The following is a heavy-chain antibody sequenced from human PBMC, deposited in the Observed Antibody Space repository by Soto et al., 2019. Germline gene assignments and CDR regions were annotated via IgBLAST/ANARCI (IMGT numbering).Heavy chain of an antibody. J-gene: IGHJ6*02. D-gene: IGHD2-21*01. Sequence: QVQLVQSGAEVKKTGSSVKVSCKASGGTFSSYAISWVGQAPGQGLEWMGGIIPIFGTANYAQKFQGRVTSIADDCENTDYMEFSSMRCEDAAVYDGDCGAGGSRAGLDIDVWGQGTTVTVSS. CDR1: GGTFSSYA. CDR3: DCGAGGSRAGLDIDV. CDR2: IIPIFGTA. V-gene: IGHV1-69*01.